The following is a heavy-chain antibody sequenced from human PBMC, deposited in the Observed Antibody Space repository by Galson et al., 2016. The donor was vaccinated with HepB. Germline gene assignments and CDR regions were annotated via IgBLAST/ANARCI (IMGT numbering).Heavy chain of an antibody. CDR1: GFTFSSYA. D-gene: IGHD2-15*01. J-gene: IGHJ6*02. Sequence: SLRLSCAASGFTFSSYAMNWVRQAPRKGLEWVSVISGSRGSIFYAASVQGPFTISRDNSKNTLYLQMNSLRAEDTAGYYCAKGGTPDDQTINYAMDVWGQGTTVTVSS. V-gene: IGHV3-23*01. CDR2: ISGSRGSI. CDR3: AKGGTPDDQTINYAMDV.